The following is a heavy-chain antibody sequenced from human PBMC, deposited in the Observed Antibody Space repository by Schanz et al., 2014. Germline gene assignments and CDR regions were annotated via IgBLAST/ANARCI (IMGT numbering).Heavy chain of an antibody. V-gene: IGHV4-39*01. CDR2: IYYTGTT. CDR1: GASISGSSDY. Sequence: QLQLQESGPGLVKPSETLSLTCTVSGASISGSSDYWGWIRQSPGKGLEWIGNIYYTGTTYYNPSLKSRVSTSVDTSKNQFPLKLPSVTAADTAVFYCARRDNYLSAFDIWGQGTMVTVSS. D-gene: IGHD4-4*01. CDR3: ARRDNYLSAFDI. J-gene: IGHJ3*02.